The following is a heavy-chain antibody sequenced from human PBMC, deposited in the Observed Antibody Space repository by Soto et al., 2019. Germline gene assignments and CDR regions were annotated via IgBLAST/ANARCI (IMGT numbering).Heavy chain of an antibody. CDR2: SNAGNGNT. CDR3: ALFVCYSGGWYVFYH. V-gene: IGHV1-3*02. CDR1: GNAFTSSA. J-gene: IGHJ4*02. Sequence: ASAKVTCKASGNAFTSSAMHWARQSPGHRHVWMGWSNAGNGNTKYSQEFQGRVTITRDTSASTAYMELSSLRSEDMAVYYCALFVCYSGGWYVFYHCGQGTLGAV. D-gene: IGHD6-19*01.